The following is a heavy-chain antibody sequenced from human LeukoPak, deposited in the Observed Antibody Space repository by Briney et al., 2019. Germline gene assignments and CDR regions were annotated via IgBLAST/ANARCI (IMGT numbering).Heavy chain of an antibody. CDR1: GGTFSSYA. J-gene: IGHJ4*02. CDR3: ARMNDGLRGPTDF. Sequence: SVKVSCKASGGTFSSYAISWVRQAPGQGLEWMGGIIPIFGTANYAQKFQGRVTITADESTSTAYMELSSLRSEDTAVYYCARMNDGLRGPTDFWGPGTLVIVSS. D-gene: IGHD3-10*01. V-gene: IGHV1-69*01. CDR2: IIPIFGTA.